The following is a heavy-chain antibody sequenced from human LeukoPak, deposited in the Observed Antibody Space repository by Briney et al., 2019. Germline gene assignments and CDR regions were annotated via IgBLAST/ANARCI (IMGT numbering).Heavy chain of an antibody. V-gene: IGHV4-39*01. J-gene: IGHJ5*02. CDR2: IYYSGST. CDR3: ARPGWFDP. CDR1: VGSLSSCSYY. Sequence: PSETLSLTCTVSVGSLSSCSYYWGWIRQPPGKGLEWIGSIYYSGSTYYNPSLKSRVTISVDTSKNQFSLKLSSVTAADTAVYYCARPGWFDPWGQGTLVTVSS. D-gene: IGHD3-10*01.